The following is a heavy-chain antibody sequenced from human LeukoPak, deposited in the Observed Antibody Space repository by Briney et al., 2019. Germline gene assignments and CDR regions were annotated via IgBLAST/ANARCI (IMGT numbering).Heavy chain of an antibody. J-gene: IGHJ3*02. D-gene: IGHD1-26*01. CDR3: ARGYSGSYYGAFDI. V-gene: IGHV1-69*06. CDR1: GGTFSSYA. CDR2: IIPIFGTA. Sequence: SVKVSFKASGGTFSSYAISWVRQAPGQGLEWMGGIIPIFGTANYAQKFQGRVTITADKSTSTAYMELSSLRSEDTAVYYCARGYSGSYYGAFDIWGQGTMVTVSS.